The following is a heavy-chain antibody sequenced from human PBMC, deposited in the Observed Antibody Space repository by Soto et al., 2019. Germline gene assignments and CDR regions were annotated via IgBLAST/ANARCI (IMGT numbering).Heavy chain of an antibody. Sequence: QVQLVQSGAEVKKPGASVKVSCKASGYTFTSYGISWVRQAPGQGLERMGWISAYNGNTNYAQKLLGRVTMTTDTSTSTAYMELRSLRSDDTAVYYCARVRVTMVRGATDAFDIWGQGTMVTVSS. J-gene: IGHJ3*02. CDR1: GYTFTSYG. D-gene: IGHD3-10*01. CDR3: ARVRVTMVRGATDAFDI. CDR2: ISAYNGNT. V-gene: IGHV1-18*01.